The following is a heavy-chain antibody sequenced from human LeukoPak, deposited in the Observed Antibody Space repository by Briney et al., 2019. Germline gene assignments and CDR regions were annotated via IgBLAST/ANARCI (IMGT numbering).Heavy chain of an antibody. J-gene: IGHJ4*02. V-gene: IGHV3-23*01. D-gene: IGHD1-26*01. Sequence: GGSLRVSCAASGFTFSSYAMSWVRQAPGKGLEWVSAIRGSGDRTHYADSVKGRFTISRDNSKNTLYLQMNSLRAEDTAVYYCAKGTTVGATTQFFDYWGQGTLVTVSS. CDR3: AKGTTVGATTQFFDY. CDR1: GFTFSSYA. CDR2: IRGSGDRT.